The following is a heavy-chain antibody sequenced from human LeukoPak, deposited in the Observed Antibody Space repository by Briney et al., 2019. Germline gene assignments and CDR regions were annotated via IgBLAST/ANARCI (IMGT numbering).Heavy chain of an antibody. CDR2: INSDGSST. Sequence: GGSLRLSCAVSGFTFSSYWMHGVRQAPGKGLVWVSRINSDGSSTIYADCVKGRFTIPRDNAKNSLYLQMNSLRAENTVLYYCARNRSGRYYTVYWFDPWGQGTLVTVSS. CDR1: GFTFSSYW. CDR3: ARNRSGRYYTVYWFDP. D-gene: IGHD3-10*01. J-gene: IGHJ5*02. V-gene: IGHV3-74*01.